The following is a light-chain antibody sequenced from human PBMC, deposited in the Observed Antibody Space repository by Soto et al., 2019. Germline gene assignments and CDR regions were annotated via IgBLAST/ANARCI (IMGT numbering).Light chain of an antibody. CDR1: QSVNTRY. CDR3: QHRSNWPPT. Sequence: EIVLTQSPGALSLSPGDRATLSCRASQSVNTRYLAWYQQRPGQAPRLLIYAASSRATGIPDRFGGSGSGTDFTLTISRLEPEDFAVYYCQHRSNWPPTFGQGTKVEIK. CDR2: AAS. V-gene: IGKV3D-20*02. J-gene: IGKJ1*01.